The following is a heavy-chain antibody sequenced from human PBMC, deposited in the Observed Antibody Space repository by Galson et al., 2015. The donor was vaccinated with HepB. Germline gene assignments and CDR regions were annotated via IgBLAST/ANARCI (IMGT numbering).Heavy chain of an antibody. D-gene: IGHD6-19*01. Sequence: SLRLSCAPSGFTFSDYYMSWIRQAPRKGLEWVSYIRGSGLYTNYADSVKGRFTMSRDNAKNSLYLQMNSLRAEDTAVYYCARRAAVGSTWYFDSWGQGTLVTVSS. V-gene: IGHV3-11*06. CDR3: ARRAAVGSTWYFDS. CDR1: GFTFSDYY. J-gene: IGHJ4*02. CDR2: IRGSGLYT.